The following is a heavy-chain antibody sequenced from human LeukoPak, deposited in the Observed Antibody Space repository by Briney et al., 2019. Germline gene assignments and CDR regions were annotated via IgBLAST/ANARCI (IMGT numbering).Heavy chain of an antibody. D-gene: IGHD5-12*01. CDR2: ISGSGGST. V-gene: IGHV3-23*01. CDR1: GFTFSSYA. CDR3: AKGLLMQWLRFVYDAFDI. Sequence: PGGSLRLSCAASGFTFSSYAMSWVRQAPGKGLEWVSAISGSGGSTYYADSVKGRFTISRDNSKNTLYLQMNSLRAEDTAVYYCAKGLLMQWLRFVYDAFDIWGQGTMVTVSS. J-gene: IGHJ3*02.